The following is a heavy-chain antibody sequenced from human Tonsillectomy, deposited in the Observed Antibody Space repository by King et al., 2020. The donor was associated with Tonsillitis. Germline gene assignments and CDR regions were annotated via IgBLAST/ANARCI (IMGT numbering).Heavy chain of an antibody. CDR1: GYSFSSYW. V-gene: IGHV5-51*01. CDR3: ARRVSFKGGKSDF. D-gene: IGHD1-26*01. Sequence: QLVQSGAEVKKPGESLKISCQGSGYSFSSYWITWLRQVPGKGLEWMGVIFPGDSETLYSPSFQGRVTISADKSVSTAYLQWTSLKASDTAMYYCARRVSFKGGKSDFWGQGTLVTVSS. CDR2: IFPGDSET. J-gene: IGHJ4*02.